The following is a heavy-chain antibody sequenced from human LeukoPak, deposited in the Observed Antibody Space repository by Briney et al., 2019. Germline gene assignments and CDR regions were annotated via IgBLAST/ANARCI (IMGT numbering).Heavy chain of an antibody. CDR1: GFTFSNYC. J-gene: IGHJ3*01. D-gene: IGHD3-3*01. V-gene: IGHV3-7*01. CDR3: ARVDDDLDAFDL. Sequence: GGSLRLSCAASGFTFSNYCMSWVRQAPGKGLEWVANIKPDGSDKYYLDSIKGRFTISRDNAKNSLFLQLSSLRSEDTAVYFCARVDDDLDAFDLWGQGTLVTVSS. CDR2: IKPDGSDK.